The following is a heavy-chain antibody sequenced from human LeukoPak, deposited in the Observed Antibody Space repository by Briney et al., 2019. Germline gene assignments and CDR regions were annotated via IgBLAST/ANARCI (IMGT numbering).Heavy chain of an antibody. CDR1: GYTFTSYY. J-gene: IGHJ6*03. CDR3: ARASRGSVLDYYYYMDV. D-gene: IGHD6-25*01. V-gene: IGHV1-46*01. Sequence: SVKVSCKASGYTFTSYYMHSVRQSPGQGLEWMGIINPSGGSTSYAQKFQGRVTMTRDMSTSTVYMELSSLRSEDTAVYYCARASRGSVLDYYYYMDVGGKGTTVTISS. CDR2: INPSGGST.